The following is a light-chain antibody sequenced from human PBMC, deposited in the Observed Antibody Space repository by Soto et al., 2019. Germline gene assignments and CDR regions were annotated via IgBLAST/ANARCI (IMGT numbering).Light chain of an antibody. Sequence: NFMLTQPHSVSESPGKTVTLSCTRSSGNIASNSVQWYQQRPGSAPTAVIYEDNRRPSGVPDRFSGSIDSSSNSASLTISGLKTEDGADYYCQSYDSSNHVVFGGGTKVTVL. CDR2: EDN. CDR1: SGNIASNS. V-gene: IGLV6-57*04. J-gene: IGLJ2*01. CDR3: QSYDSSNHVV.